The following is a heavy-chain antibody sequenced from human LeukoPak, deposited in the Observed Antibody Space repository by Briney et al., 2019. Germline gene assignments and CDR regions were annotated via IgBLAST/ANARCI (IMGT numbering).Heavy chain of an antibody. Sequence: SETLSLTCAVYGGSFSGYYWSWIRQPPGKGLEWIGEINHSGSTNYNPSLKSRVTISVDTSKNQFSLKLSSVTAADTAVYYCARIGYCSSTSCYGALYYFDYWGQGTLVTVSS. J-gene: IGHJ4*02. V-gene: IGHV4-34*01. CDR1: GGSFSGYY. CDR3: ARIGYCSSTSCYGALYYFDY. D-gene: IGHD2-2*03. CDR2: INHSGST.